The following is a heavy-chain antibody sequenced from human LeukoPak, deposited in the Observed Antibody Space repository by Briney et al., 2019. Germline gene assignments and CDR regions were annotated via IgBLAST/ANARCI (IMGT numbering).Heavy chain of an antibody. D-gene: IGHD6-6*01. V-gene: IGHV3-7*03. Sequence: GGSLRLSCAASGFTFSSYWMSWVRQAPGKGLEWVANIKQDGSEKYYVDSVKGRFTISRDNSKNTLYLQMNSLRAEDTAVYYCARVSKQLVPVYWGQGTLVTVSS. CDR3: ARVSKQLVPVY. CDR1: GFTFSSYW. CDR2: IKQDGSEK. J-gene: IGHJ4*02.